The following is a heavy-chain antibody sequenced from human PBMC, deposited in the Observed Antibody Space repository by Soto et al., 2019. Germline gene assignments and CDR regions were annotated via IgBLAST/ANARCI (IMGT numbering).Heavy chain of an antibody. CDR3: ARELLITFGGVIDTGAFDI. D-gene: IGHD3-16*02. J-gene: IGHJ3*02. V-gene: IGHV4-30-4*01. Sequence: AVSLNCTVSCGSISSGDYYWSLIREPPGKRLEWIGYIYYSGRTYYNPSLKSRVTISVDTSKNQFSLKLSSVTAADTAVYYCARELLITFGGVIDTGAFDIWGQGTMVIV. CDR2: IYYSGRT. CDR1: CGSISSGDYY.